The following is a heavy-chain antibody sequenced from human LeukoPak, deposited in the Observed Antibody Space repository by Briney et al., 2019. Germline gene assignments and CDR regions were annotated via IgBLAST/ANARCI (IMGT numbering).Heavy chain of an antibody. CDR2: ISAYNGNT. CDR3: ARHAYQGSGWYFGVYCYYYMDV. D-gene: IGHD6-19*01. V-gene: IGHV1-18*01. Sequence: ASVKVSCKASGYTFTSYGISWVRQAPGQGLEWMGWISAYNGNTNYAQKLQGRVTMTTDTSTSTAYMELRSLRSDDTAVYYCARHAYQGSGWYFGVYCYYYMDVWGKGTTVTISS. CDR1: GYTFTSYG. J-gene: IGHJ6*03.